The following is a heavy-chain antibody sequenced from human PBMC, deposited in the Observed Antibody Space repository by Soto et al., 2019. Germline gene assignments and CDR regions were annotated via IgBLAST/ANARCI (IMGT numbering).Heavy chain of an antibody. J-gene: IGHJ4*02. CDR2: IYYSGST. Sequence: SETLSLTCTVSGGSISSSSYYWGWIRQPPGKGLEWIGSIYYSGSTYYNPSLKSRVTISVDTSKNQFSLKLSSVTAADTAVYYCARHEGTAAVDYWGQGTLVTVSS. CDR1: GGSISSSSYY. CDR3: ARHEGTAAVDY. V-gene: IGHV4-39*01. D-gene: IGHD6-13*01.